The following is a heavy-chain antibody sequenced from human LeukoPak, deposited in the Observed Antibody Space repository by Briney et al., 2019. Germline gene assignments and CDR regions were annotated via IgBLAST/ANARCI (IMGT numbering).Heavy chain of an antibody. D-gene: IGHD3-10*02. V-gene: IGHV3-11*04. CDR1: GFTFSDYY. CDR3: AELGIAMIGGV. CDR2: ISSSDNTK. J-gene: IGHJ6*04. Sequence: GGSLRLSCAASGFTFSDYYMTWIRQAPGKGLEWISYISSSDNTKYYADSVKGRFTVSRDNTKNSLYLQMNSLRAEDTAVYYCAELGIAMIGGVWGKGTTVTISS.